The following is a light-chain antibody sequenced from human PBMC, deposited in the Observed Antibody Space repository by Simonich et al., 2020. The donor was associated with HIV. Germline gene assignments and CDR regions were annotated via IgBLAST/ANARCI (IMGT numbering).Light chain of an antibody. CDR1: SPNIGSNY. V-gene: IGLV1-47*01. Sequence: QSVLTQPPSASGTPGQRVTISCSGSSPNIGSNYVYWYQHLPGTAPKLLIYRNNQRPSWVPGRFSGSKSGTSASLAISGLRSEDEADYYCATWDDSLSGRVFGGGTKLTVL. CDR3: ATWDDSLSGRV. CDR2: RNN. J-gene: IGLJ3*02.